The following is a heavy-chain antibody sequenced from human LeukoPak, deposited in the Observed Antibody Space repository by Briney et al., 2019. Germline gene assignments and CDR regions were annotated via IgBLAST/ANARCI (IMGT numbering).Heavy chain of an antibody. J-gene: IGHJ6*02. V-gene: IGHV1-46*01. Sequence: ASVKVSRKASGYTFTSYYMHWVRQAPGQGLEWMGIINPSGGSTSYAQKFQGRVTMTRDTSTSTVYMELSSLRSEDTAVYYCAREYDSSRYYYGMDVWGQGTTVTVSS. CDR3: AREYDSSRYYYGMDV. D-gene: IGHD3-22*01. CDR1: GYTFTSYY. CDR2: INPSGGST.